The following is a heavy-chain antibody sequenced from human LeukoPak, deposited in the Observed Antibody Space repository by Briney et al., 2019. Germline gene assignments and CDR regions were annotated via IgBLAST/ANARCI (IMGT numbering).Heavy chain of an antibody. CDR1: GESFSGYF. Sequence: SETLSLTCGVYGESFSGYFRSWIRQPPGKGLEWIGEINHSGYTNYNPSLKSRVTISVDTSKKHFSLKLSSVTAADTAVYYCARRRQLLSSPQGYWGQGTLVTVSS. J-gene: IGHJ4*02. CDR2: INHSGYT. V-gene: IGHV4-34*01. D-gene: IGHD2-2*01. CDR3: ARRRQLLSSPQGY.